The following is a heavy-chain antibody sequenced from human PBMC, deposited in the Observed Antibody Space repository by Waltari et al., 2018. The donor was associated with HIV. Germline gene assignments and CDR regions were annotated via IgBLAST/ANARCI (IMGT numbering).Heavy chain of an antibody. CDR2: IFYSGST. Sequence: QLQLQESGPGVVQPSEPLSLTCSVSGDSISSSSSYWGWIRQPPGKGLEWIGNIFYSGSTYYNPSLKSRVTMSLDTSKNQFSLKVTSVTAADTAVYYCARNPVSFYSDSSNYPFDYWGQGTLVTVSS. D-gene: IGHD3-22*01. V-gene: IGHV4-39*07. J-gene: IGHJ4*02. CDR3: ARNPVSFYSDSSNYPFDY. CDR1: GDSISSSSSY.